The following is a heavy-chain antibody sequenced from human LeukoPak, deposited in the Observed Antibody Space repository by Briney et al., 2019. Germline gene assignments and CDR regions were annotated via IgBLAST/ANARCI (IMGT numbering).Heavy chain of an antibody. D-gene: IGHD4-23*01. CDR3: SRFAVVTEPFDY. CDR2: ILPDGSAK. Sequence: GGSLRLSCGASGFTLSGYWMSWVRQAPGKGLEWVANILPDGSAKGYADSVKGRFTISRDNTKNVMYLQMNSLRDEDTAVYYCSRFAVVTEPFDYWGQGTLVIVSS. CDR1: GFTLSGYW. J-gene: IGHJ4*02. V-gene: IGHV3-7*01.